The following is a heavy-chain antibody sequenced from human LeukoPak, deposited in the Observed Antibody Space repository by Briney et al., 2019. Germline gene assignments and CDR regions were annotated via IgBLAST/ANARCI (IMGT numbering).Heavy chain of an antibody. D-gene: IGHD4-17*01. Sequence: GRSLRLSCAASGFTFDDYAMHWVRQAPWKGLEWVSGISWNSGSIGYADSVKGRFTISRDNAKNSLYLQMNSLRAEDMALYYCAKGRQATVTSDFDYWGQGTLVTVSS. V-gene: IGHV3-9*03. CDR2: ISWNSGSI. CDR3: AKGRQATVTSDFDY. J-gene: IGHJ4*02. CDR1: GFTFDDYA.